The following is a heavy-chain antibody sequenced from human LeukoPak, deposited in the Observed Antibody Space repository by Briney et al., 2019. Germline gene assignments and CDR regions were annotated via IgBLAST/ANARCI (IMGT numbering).Heavy chain of an antibody. CDR2: INPNSGGT. CDR1: GYTFTGYY. CDR3: ARDKDFWSGYVDY. Sequence: GASVKVSCKASGYTFTGYYMHWARQAPGQGLEWMGWINPNSGGTNYAQKFQGRVTMTRDTSISTAYMELSRLRSDDTAVYYCARDKDFWSGYVDYWGQGTLVTVSS. J-gene: IGHJ4*02. V-gene: IGHV1-2*02. D-gene: IGHD3-3*01.